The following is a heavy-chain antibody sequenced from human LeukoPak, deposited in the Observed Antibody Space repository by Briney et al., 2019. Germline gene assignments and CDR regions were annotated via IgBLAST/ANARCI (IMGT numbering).Heavy chain of an antibody. CDR2: VYNSGDT. D-gene: IGHD2-2*01. J-gene: IGHJ5*02. V-gene: IGHV4-59*12. CDR1: GGSTSSDY. CDR3: ARVPADPVQRFDP. Sequence: SETLSLTCTVSGGSTSSDYWSWVRQSPGKGLEWVGYVYNSGDTGKNPSLKSRVTILLDTSKNQCSLKLSSVTAADTAVYYCARVPADPVQRFDPWGQGTLVTVSS.